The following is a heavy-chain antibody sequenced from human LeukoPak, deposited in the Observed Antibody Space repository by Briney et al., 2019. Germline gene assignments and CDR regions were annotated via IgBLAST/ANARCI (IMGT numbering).Heavy chain of an antibody. Sequence: GESLKISCKASGYTFTNYWIGWVGQMPGKGLEWRGITYPDDSDTKYSPSFQGQVTISVDESISTAYLQWSSLKASDTAIYYCARREVGGDSSSGFEYYYYMDVWGKGTAVTVSS. CDR1: GYTFTNYW. D-gene: IGHD3-3*01. CDR2: TYPDDSDT. J-gene: IGHJ6*03. V-gene: IGHV5-51*01. CDR3: ARREVGGDSSSGFEYYYYMDV.